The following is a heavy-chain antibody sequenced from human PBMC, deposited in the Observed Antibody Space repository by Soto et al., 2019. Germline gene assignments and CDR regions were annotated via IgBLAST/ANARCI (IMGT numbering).Heavy chain of an antibody. J-gene: IGHJ4*02. D-gene: IGHD3-22*01. CDR1: GFNFRIYG. CDR2: ISYDGSKQ. Sequence: QVQLVESGGGVVQPGQSLRVSCEASGFNFRIYGMHWVRRAPGKGLEWVAVISYDGSKQFYADSAKGRFTVSRDSPKNMLYLQMNGLIPEDTAIYYCAKGGGDGYYDSSGYSFDHWGQGTLVTVSS. V-gene: IGHV3-30*18. CDR3: AKGGGDGYYDSSGYSFDH.